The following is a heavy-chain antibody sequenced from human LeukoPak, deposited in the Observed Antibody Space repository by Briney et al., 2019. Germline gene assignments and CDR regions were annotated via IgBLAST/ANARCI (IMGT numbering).Heavy chain of an antibody. CDR1: GGSISSYY. J-gene: IGHJ6*03. Sequence: TSETLSLTCTVSGGSISSYYWSWIRQPAGKGLEWIGRIYTSRSTNYNPSLKSRVTMSVDTSKNQFSLKLSSVTAADTAVYYCAREPVVPAAIYYYYYMDVWGKGTTVTIS. V-gene: IGHV4-4*07. CDR3: AREPVVPAAIYYYYYMDV. D-gene: IGHD2-2*01. CDR2: IYTSRST.